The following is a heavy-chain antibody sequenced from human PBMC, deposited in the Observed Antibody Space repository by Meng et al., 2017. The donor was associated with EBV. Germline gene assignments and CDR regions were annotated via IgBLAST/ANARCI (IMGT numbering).Heavy chain of an antibody. CDR3: ARVRTFGGVIPPDY. Sequence: QVQLVQYGAGVKKPEASVKVSCKASGHTFTSYGISLVRQAPGQGLEWMGWISAYNGNTNYAQKLQGRVTMTTDTSTSTAYMELRSLRSDDTAVYYCARVRTFGGVIPPDYWGQRTLVTVSS. CDR2: ISAYNGNT. J-gene: IGHJ4*02. D-gene: IGHD3-16*02. CDR1: GHTFTSYG. V-gene: IGHV1-18*01.